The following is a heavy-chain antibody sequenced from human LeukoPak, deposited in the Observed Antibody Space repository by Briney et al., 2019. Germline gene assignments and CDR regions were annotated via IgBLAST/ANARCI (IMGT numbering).Heavy chain of an antibody. D-gene: IGHD3-22*01. V-gene: IGHV3-21*04. CDR3: AKRGPGYDKSTYPPHYFDY. J-gene: IGHJ4*02. CDR2: ISSDSRYI. CDR1: GFTFSSYA. Sequence: GGSLRLSCAASGFTFSSYAMTWVRQAPGKGLEWVSTISSDSRYIYYADSVKGRFTISRDNAKNSLSLQMNSLRAEDTAVYYCAKRGPGYDKSTYPPHYFDYWGQGTLVTVSS.